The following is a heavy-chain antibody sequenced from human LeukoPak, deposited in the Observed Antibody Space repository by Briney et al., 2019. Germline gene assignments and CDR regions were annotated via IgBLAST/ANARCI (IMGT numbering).Heavy chain of an antibody. CDR3: AELGITMIGGV. CDR1: GFTFSRYW. Sequence: GGSLRLSCGASGFTFSRYWMSWVRQAPGKGLEWVSAISGSGGSTYYADSVKGRFTISRDNAKNSLYLQMNSLRAEDTAVYYCAELGITMIGGVWGKGTTVTISS. V-gene: IGHV3-23*01. J-gene: IGHJ6*04. D-gene: IGHD3-10*02. CDR2: ISGSGGST.